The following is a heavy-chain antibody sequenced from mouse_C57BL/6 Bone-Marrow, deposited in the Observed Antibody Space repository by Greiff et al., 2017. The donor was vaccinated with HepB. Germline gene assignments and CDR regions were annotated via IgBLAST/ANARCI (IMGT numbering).Heavy chain of an antibody. CDR3: ARYYPAWFAY. V-gene: IGHV1-64*01. D-gene: IGHD1-1*02. J-gene: IGHJ3*01. CDR1: GYTFTSYW. CDR2: IHPNSGST. Sequence: QVHVKQSGAELVKPGASVKLSCKASGYTFTSYWMHWVKQRPGQGLEWIGMIHPNSGSTNYNEKFKSKATLTVDKSSSTAYMQLSSLTSEDSAVYYCARYYPAWFAYWGQGTLVTVSA.